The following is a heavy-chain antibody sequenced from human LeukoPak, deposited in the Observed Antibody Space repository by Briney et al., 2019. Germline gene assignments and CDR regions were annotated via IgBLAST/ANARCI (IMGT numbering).Heavy chain of an antibody. Sequence: SETLSLTCTVSGYSISSGYYWGWIRQPPGKGLEWIGYIYYSGSTNYNPSLKSRVTISVDTSKNQLSLKLSSVTAADTAVYYCARHPYGVATKFDYWGQGTLVTVSS. CDR3: ARHPYGVATKFDY. V-gene: IGHV4-38-2*02. D-gene: IGHD2-15*01. CDR2: IYYSGST. J-gene: IGHJ4*02. CDR1: GYSISSGYY.